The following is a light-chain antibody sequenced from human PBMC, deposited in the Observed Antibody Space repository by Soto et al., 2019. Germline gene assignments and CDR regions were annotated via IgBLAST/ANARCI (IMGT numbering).Light chain of an antibody. CDR3: SSYTTSSTYV. V-gene: IGLV2-14*01. J-gene: IGLJ1*01. CDR2: DVS. CDR1: ISDVVGYDY. Sequence: QSALTQPASVSGSPGQSITISCTGTISDVVGYDYVSWYQQHPGKAPKLMIYDVSNRPSGVSNRFSGSKSGNTASLTISGLQADDEADYYCSSYTTSSTYVFGTGTKVTVL.